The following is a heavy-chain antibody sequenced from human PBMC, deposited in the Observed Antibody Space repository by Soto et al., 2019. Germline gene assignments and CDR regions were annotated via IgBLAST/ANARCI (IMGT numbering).Heavy chain of an antibody. J-gene: IGHJ4*02. CDR3: ARGRYGDY. CDR1: GYAFTTYG. CDR2: ISAHNGNT. V-gene: IGHV1-18*01. Sequence: QVHLVQSGAEVKKPGASVKVSCQASGYAFTTYGITWVRQAPGQGLEWMGWISAHNGNTNYAQKLQGRVTVTRDTSTSTAYMELRRLRSDDTAVYYCARGRYGDYWGQGAQVTVSS. D-gene: IGHD1-1*01.